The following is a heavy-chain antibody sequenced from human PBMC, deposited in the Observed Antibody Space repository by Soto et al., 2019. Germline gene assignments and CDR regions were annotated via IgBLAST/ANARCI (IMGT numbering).Heavy chain of an antibody. D-gene: IGHD6-13*01. J-gene: IGHJ6*02. CDR3: AKDMRGGSSSSRYFYGMDV. CDR2: ISWNSGTI. Sequence: EVQLVESGGGLVQPGRSLRLSCAASGFTFDDYAMHWVRQAPGKGLEWVSGISWNSGTIVYADSVKGRFSISRDNAMNYLXXQMNSLRPEDTALYYCAKDMRGGSSSSRYFYGMDVWGQGTTVTVSS. CDR1: GFTFDDYA. V-gene: IGHV3-9*01.